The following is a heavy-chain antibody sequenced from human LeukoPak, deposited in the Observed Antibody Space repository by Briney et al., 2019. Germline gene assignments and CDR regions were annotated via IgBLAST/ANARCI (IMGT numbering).Heavy chain of an antibody. CDR1: GFPFSSNW. CDR2: INSDGSSP. Sequence: GGSLRLSCAASGFPFSSNWMHWVRQAPGKGLVWVSRINSDGSSPHYADSVKGRFTISRDNSKNTLYLQMSSLRAEDTAVYYCVNTAANAFDIWGQGTMVTVSS. D-gene: IGHD4-17*01. J-gene: IGHJ3*02. CDR3: VNTAANAFDI. V-gene: IGHV3-74*01.